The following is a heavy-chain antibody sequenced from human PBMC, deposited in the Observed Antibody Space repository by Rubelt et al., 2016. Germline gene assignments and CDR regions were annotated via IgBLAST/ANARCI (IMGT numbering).Heavy chain of an antibody. J-gene: IGHJ6*02. Sequence: QVQLVQSGAEVKKPGASVKVSCKASGYTFTSYYMHWVRQAPGQGLEWMGIINPSGGSTSYAQKFQGRVTMTRDPPTSTVYMELSSLRSEDTAVYYCARGWELGDYYYYGMDVWGQGTTVTVSS. CDR3: ARGWELGDYYYYGMDV. CDR1: GYTFTSYY. CDR2: INPSGGST. V-gene: IGHV1-46*01. D-gene: IGHD1-26*01.